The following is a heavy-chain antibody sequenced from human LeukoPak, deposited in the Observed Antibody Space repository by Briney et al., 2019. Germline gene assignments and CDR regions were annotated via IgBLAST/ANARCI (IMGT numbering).Heavy chain of an antibody. CDR1: GGSISSYY. CDR2: IYYSGST. CDR3: AREADSSGWYGDAFDI. Sequence: PSETLSLTCTVSGGSISSYYWSWIRQPPGKGLEWIGYIYYSGSTNYNPSLKSRVTISVDTSKNQFSLKLSSVIAADTAVYYCAREADSSGWYGDAFDIWGQGTMVTVSS. J-gene: IGHJ3*02. V-gene: IGHV4-59*01. D-gene: IGHD6-19*01.